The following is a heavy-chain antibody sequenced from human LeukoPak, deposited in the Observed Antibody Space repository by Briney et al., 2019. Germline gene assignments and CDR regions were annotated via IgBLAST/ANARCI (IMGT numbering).Heavy chain of an antibody. CDR2: IYYSGST. CDR1: GGSISTYY. J-gene: IGHJ4*02. CDR3: ARGWGRSGYFGY. D-gene: IGHD3-22*01. V-gene: IGHV4-59*01. Sequence: PSETLSLTCTVSGGSISTYYWSWIRQPPGKGLEWIGYIYYSGSTNYNPSLKSRVTISVDTSKNQFSLKLSSVTAADTAVYYCARGWGRSGYFGYWGQGTLVTVSS.